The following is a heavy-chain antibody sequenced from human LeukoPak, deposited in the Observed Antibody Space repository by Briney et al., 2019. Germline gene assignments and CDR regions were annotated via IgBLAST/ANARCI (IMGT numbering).Heavy chain of an antibody. CDR1: GFTFTTYS. J-gene: IGHJ4*02. D-gene: IGHD4-17*01. CDR3: ARGHTAVTRHFDF. Sequence: KPGGSLRLSCEASGFTFTTYSMTWVRQAPGKGLGWVSIISSGSSAIFSADALKGRFTISRDDAKNLLYLDMNSLRAEDTAVYYCARGHTAVTRHFDFWGQGTLVTVSS. CDR2: ISSGSSAI. V-gene: IGHV3-21*01.